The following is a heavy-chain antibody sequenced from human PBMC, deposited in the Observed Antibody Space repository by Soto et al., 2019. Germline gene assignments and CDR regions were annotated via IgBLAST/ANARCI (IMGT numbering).Heavy chain of an antibody. CDR2: ISWNSGSI. CDR1: GFTFDDYA. V-gene: IGHV3-9*01. D-gene: IGHD6-19*01. CDR3: AKDTKAVAGIIDY. J-gene: IGHJ4*02. Sequence: EVQLVESGGGLVQPGRSLRLSCAASGFTFDDYAMHWVRQAPGKGLEWVSGISWNSGSIGYADSVKGRFTIPRDNAKNSLYLQMNSLRAEDTALYYCAKDTKAVAGIIDYWGQGILDTVSS.